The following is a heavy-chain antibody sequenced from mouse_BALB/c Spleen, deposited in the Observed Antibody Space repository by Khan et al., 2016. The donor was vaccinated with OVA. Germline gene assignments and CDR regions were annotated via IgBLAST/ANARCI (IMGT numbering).Heavy chain of an antibody. V-gene: IGHV3-2*02. J-gene: IGHJ2*01. CDR2: ISYSGDT. CDR1: GYSITSDYA. D-gene: IGHD1-1*01. CDR3: ASLILYYYGSNFEGYYFDS. Sequence: EVQLQESGPGLVKPSQSLSLTCTVTGYSITSDYAWNWIRQFPGNKLEWMGYISYSGDTAYNPSLKSRISITRDTSKNKFFLQLNSVTTEDTATYSCASLILYYYGSNFEGYYFDSWGQGTTLTVSS.